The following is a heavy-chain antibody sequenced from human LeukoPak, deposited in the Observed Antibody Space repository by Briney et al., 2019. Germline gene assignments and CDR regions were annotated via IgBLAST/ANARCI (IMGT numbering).Heavy chain of an antibody. D-gene: IGHD1-26*01. Sequence: SETLSLTCTVSGGSISSYYWSWIRQPPGKGLEWIGYIYYSGSTDYNPSLKSRVTISVDTSKNQFSLKLSSVTAADTAVYYCARSGSYGIFDYWGQGTLVTVSS. J-gene: IGHJ4*02. CDR2: IYYSGST. V-gene: IGHV4-59*01. CDR3: ARSGSYGIFDY. CDR1: GGSISSYY.